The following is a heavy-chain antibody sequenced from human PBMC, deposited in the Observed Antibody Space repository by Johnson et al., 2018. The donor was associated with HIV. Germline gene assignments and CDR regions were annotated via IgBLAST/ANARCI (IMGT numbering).Heavy chain of an antibody. Sequence: VQLVESGGGLVQPGGSLRLSCAASGFTFSSYWMHWVRKAPGKGLVWVSRINSDGSSTSYADSVKGRFTISRDTAKNTLYLQMNSLRAEDTAVYYCASQLKYYYDSSGYYYLSSAAFDIWGQGTMVTVSS. J-gene: IGHJ3*02. CDR2: INSDGSST. D-gene: IGHD3-22*01. V-gene: IGHV3-74*02. CDR1: GFTFSSYW. CDR3: ASQLKYYYDSSGYYYLSSAAFDI.